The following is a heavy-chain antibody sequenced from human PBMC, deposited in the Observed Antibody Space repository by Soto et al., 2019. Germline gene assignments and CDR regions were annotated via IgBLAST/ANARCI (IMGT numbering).Heavy chain of an antibody. CDR1: GGSISSSSYY. V-gene: IGHV4-39*01. D-gene: IGHD6-19*01. CDR3: ARHDDWGYSSGWYDFDY. J-gene: IGHJ4*02. CDR2: IYYSGST. Sequence: SETLSLTCTVSGGSISSSSYYWGWIRQPPGKGLEWIGSIYYSGSTYYNPSLKSRVTISVDTSKNQFSLKLSSVTAADTAVYYCARHDDWGYSSGWYDFDYWGQGTLVTVSS.